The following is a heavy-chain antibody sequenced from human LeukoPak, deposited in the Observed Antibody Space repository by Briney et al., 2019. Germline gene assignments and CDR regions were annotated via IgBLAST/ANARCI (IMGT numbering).Heavy chain of an antibody. J-gene: IGHJ4*02. CDR1: GGSFSGYY. Sequence: SETLSLTCAVYGGSFSGYYWSWIRQPPGKGLEWIGEINHSGSTNYNPSLKSRVTISEDTSKNQFSLKLSSVTAADTAVYYCASSARGDYFDYWGQGTLVTVSS. D-gene: IGHD1-26*01. CDR2: INHSGST. CDR3: ASSARGDYFDY. V-gene: IGHV4-34*01.